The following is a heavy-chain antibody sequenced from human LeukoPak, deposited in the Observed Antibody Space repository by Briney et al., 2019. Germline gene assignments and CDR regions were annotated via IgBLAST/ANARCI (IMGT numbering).Heavy chain of an antibody. J-gene: IGHJ4*02. D-gene: IGHD2-8*01. V-gene: IGHV3-30*04. Sequence: PGGSLRLSCAASGFTFSSYAMHWVRQAPGKGLEWVAVISYDGSNKYYADSVKGRFTISRDNSKNTLYLQMNSLRAEDTAVYYCARDPEGYCTNGVCYGNYFDYWGQGTLVTVSS. CDR3: ARDPEGYCTNGVCYGNYFDY. CDR1: GFTFSSYA. CDR2: ISYDGSNK.